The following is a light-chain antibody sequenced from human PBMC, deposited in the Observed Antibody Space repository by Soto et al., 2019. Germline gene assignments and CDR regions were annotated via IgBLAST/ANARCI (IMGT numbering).Light chain of an antibody. Sequence: DIQMTQSPSSLSASVGDRVTITCQASQDISNYLNWYQQKPGKAPKLLIYGASNLETGVPSRFSGSGSGTDFTFTISSLQPEDFASYYCQHFDNFPRAIAFAQGTRLEIK. CDR3: QHFDNFPRAIA. V-gene: IGKV1-33*01. CDR1: QDISNY. CDR2: GAS. J-gene: IGKJ5*01.